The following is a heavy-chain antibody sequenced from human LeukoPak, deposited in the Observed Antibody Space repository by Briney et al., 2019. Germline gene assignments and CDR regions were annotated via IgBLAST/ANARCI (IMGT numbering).Heavy chain of an antibody. CDR3: ARGGPSITIFGVVTAFDY. J-gene: IGHJ4*02. CDR2: IIPIFGTA. V-gene: IGHV1-69*13. D-gene: IGHD3-3*01. Sequence: SVKVSCKASGGTFSSYAISWVRQAPGQGLGWMGGIIPIFGTANYAQKFQGRVTITADASTSTAYMELSSLRSEDTAVYYCARGGPSITIFGVVTAFDYWGQGTLVTVSS. CDR1: GGTFSSYA.